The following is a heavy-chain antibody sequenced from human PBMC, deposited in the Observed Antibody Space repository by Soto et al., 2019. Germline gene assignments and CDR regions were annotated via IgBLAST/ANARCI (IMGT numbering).Heavy chain of an antibody. J-gene: IGHJ5*02. CDR2: IIPIFGTA. V-gene: IGHV1-69*13. Sequence: EASVKVSCKASGGTFSSYAISWVRQAPGQGLEWMGGIIPIFGTANYAQKFQGRVTITADESTSTAYMELSSLRYEDTAVYYCARDRYYYFCSGYYKHRWFDPCGQRSLVPVSA. D-gene: IGHD3-3*01. CDR1: GGTFSSYA. CDR3: ARDRYYYFCSGYYKHRWFDP.